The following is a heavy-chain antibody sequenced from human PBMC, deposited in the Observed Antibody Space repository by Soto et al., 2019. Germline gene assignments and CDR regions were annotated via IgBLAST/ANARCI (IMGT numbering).Heavy chain of an antibody. D-gene: IGHD3-22*01. J-gene: IGHJ3*02. Sequence: GGSLRLSCAASGFTFSSYAMSWVRQAPGKGLEWVSAISGSGGSTYYADSVKGRFTISRDNSKNTLYLQMNSLRAEDTAVYYCAKGSTITMIVVVIMPPDAFDIWGQGTMVTVSS. V-gene: IGHV3-23*01. CDR3: AKGSTITMIVVVIMPPDAFDI. CDR2: ISGSGGST. CDR1: GFTFSSYA.